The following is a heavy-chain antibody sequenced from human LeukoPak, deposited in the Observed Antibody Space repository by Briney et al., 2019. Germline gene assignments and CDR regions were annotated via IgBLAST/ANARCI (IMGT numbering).Heavy chain of an antibody. Sequence: SETLSLTCTVSGGSISSRSYYWSWIRQPPGKGLEWIGEINHSGGTNYNPSLKSRVTISVDTSKNQFSLKLSSVTAADTAVYYCARRAYVLRYFDWSPRGLDYWGQGTLVTVSS. CDR3: ARRAYVLRYFDWSPRGLDY. D-gene: IGHD3-9*01. V-gene: IGHV4-39*07. CDR1: GGSISSRSYY. J-gene: IGHJ4*02. CDR2: INHSGGT.